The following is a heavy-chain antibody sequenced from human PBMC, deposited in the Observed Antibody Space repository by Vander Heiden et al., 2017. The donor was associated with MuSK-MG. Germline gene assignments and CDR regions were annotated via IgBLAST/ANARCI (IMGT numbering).Heavy chain of an antibody. Sequence: QVQLVESGGGVVQPGRSLRLSCVASGSTFSTYGLHWVRQAPGKGLEWVGVIWDDGSKKYYADSVKGRFTISRDNSKDTLYLEMNSLRAEDTAVYFCARDSRYRNSWPFDYWGQGTLVTVSS. D-gene: IGHD6-13*01. CDR2: IWDDGSKK. CDR1: GSTFSTYG. J-gene: IGHJ4*02. CDR3: ARDSRYRNSWPFDY. V-gene: IGHV3-33*01.